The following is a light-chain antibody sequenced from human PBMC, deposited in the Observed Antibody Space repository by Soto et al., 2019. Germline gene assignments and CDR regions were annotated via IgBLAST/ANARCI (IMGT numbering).Light chain of an antibody. CDR2: AAS. CDR1: QSITGY. J-gene: IGKJ2*01. Sequence: DIQMTQSPSSLSASVGDRVMITCRASQSITGYFKWYQQNPGKAPKLLIYAASNLHSGVPSRFSGSGSGTDITLTIRSLQPEYFATYFCQQSQNIPYTFGQGTKLEIK. V-gene: IGKV1-39*01. CDR3: QQSQNIPYT.